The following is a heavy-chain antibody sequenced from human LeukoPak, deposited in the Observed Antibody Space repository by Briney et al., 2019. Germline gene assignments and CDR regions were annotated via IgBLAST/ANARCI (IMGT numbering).Heavy chain of an antibody. D-gene: IGHD2-21*01. Sequence: SETLSLTCTVSGGSISSSNYYWGWIRQPPGKGLEWIGSIYYSGNTYYNPSLKSRVTISVDTSKNQFSLKLRSVTAADTAVYYCARNPRGENFDYWGQGTLVTVSS. V-gene: IGHV4-39*01. CDR3: ARNPRGENFDY. J-gene: IGHJ4*02. CDR2: IYYSGNT. CDR1: GGSISSSNYY.